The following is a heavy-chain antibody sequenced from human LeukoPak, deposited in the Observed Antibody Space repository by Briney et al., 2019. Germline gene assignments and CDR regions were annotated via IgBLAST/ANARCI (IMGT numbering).Heavy chain of an antibody. D-gene: IGHD7-27*01. J-gene: IGHJ3*02. CDR1: GGSISSYY. Sequence: SETLSLTCTVSGGSISSYYWSWIRQPPGKGLEWIGYIYNTGSTYYNPSLKSRVTISVDTSKNQFSLKLNSVTAADTAVYYCARTAWGSAFDIWGQGTMVTVSS. CDR2: IYNTGST. CDR3: ARTAWGSAFDI. V-gene: IGHV4-59*01.